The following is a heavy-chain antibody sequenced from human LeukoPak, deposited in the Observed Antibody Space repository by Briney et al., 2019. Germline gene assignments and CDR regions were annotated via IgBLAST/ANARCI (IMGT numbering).Heavy chain of an antibody. V-gene: IGHV4-59*01. CDR3: AREIFTISGDYFDY. CDR1: GGSISSYY. CDR2: IYHSGST. J-gene: IGHJ4*02. D-gene: IGHD3-3*01. Sequence: SETLSLTCTVSGGSISSYYWSWVRQPPGKGLEWIGYIYHSGSTNYNPSLNSRLTISVDTSKNQSSLKLSSVTAADTAVYYCAREIFTISGDYFDYWGQGTLVTVSS.